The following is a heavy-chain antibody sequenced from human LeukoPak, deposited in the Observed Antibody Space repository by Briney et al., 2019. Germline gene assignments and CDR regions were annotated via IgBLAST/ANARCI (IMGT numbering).Heavy chain of an antibody. Sequence: PGGSLTLSCAASTFTFSSYGTHWVRHAPRGGLEWVAFILYDGNKRFYAHSGKGRFTISRDNYKNTLYLQMNSLRPEDTAFYYCANTMYSSGWSPFDYCGRGTVVTVSS. CDR2: ILYDGNKR. CDR3: ANTMYSSGWSPFDY. D-gene: IGHD6-19*01. CDR1: TFTFSSYG. J-gene: IGHJ4*02. V-gene: IGHV3-30*02.